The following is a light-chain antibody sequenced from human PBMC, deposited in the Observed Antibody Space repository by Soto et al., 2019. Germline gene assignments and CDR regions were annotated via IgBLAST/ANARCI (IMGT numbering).Light chain of an antibody. J-gene: IGLJ3*02. CDR3: SSYAGSDNLV. V-gene: IGLV2-8*01. CDR1: TSDVGAYKY. Sequence: QSALTQPPSASGSPGQSVTISCTGTTSDVGAYKYVSWYHQHPGKAPKLIIYEVSKRPSGVPDRFSGSKSGNTASLTVSGLQAEDDADYYCSSYAGSDNLVFGGGTKHTVL. CDR2: EVS.